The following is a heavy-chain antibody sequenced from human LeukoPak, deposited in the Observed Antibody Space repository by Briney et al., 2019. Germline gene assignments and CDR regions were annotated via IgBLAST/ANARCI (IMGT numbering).Heavy chain of an antibody. CDR3: ARDEELWVYGMDV. CDR2: ISSSGSTI. J-gene: IGHJ6*02. D-gene: IGHD5-18*01. Sequence: GGSLRLSCAASGFTFSDYYMSWIRQAPGKGLEWVSYISSSGSTIYYADSVKGRFTISRDNAKNSLYLQMNSLRVEDTAVYYCARDEELWVYGMDVWGQGTTVTVSS. V-gene: IGHV3-11*01. CDR1: GFTFSDYY.